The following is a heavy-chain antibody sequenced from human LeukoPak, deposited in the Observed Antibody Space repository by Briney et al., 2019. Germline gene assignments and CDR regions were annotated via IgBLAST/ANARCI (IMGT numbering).Heavy chain of an antibody. CDR3: ARDQGWGSYYFDY. V-gene: IGHV4-59*01. CDR1: GGSINSYY. CDR2: IYYSGST. D-gene: IGHD7-27*01. J-gene: IGHJ4*02. Sequence: SGTLSLTCTVSGGSINSYYWSWIRQPAGKGLEWIGYIYYSGSTNYNPSLKSRVTISVDTSKNQFSLKLSSVTAADTAVYYCARDQGWGSYYFDYWGQGTLVTVSS.